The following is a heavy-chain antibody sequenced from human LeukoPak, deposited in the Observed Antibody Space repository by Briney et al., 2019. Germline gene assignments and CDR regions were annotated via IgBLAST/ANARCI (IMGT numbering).Heavy chain of an antibody. Sequence: PGGSLRLSCVASGFSSTYMSWVRQAPGKGLEWVSVIYSGDSTYYADSVKGRFTISRDISKNTVYLQMNSLRPEDTAVYHCARDLWDATGYWGQGILVTVAS. CDR2: IYSGDST. V-gene: IGHV3-66*02. J-gene: IGHJ4*02. CDR1: GFSSTY. D-gene: IGHD3-3*01. CDR3: ARDLWDATGY.